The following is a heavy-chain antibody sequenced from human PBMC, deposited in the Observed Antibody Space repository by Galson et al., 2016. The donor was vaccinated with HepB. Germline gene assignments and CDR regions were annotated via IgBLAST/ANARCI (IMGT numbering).Heavy chain of an antibody. CDR3: ATSNFYGSGSRSGYFQH. CDR2: IWYDGSGK. V-gene: IGHV3-33*01. D-gene: IGHD3-10*01. Sequence: SLRLSCAASGFIFRKSGMHWVRQAPGKGLEWVAVIWYDGSGKYYADSVKGRFTISRDNSKSTLYLQMNSLRGEDTAVYYCATSNFYGSGSRSGYFQHWGQGTLVTVSS. CDR1: GFIFRKSG. J-gene: IGHJ1*01.